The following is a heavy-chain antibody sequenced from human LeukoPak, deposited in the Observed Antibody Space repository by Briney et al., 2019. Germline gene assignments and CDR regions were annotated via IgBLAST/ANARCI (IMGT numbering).Heavy chain of an antibody. J-gene: IGHJ6*03. CDR3: VREVGYQLLLGGFYYMDV. CDR1: GGSISSYY. D-gene: IGHD2-2*01. Sequence: SETLSLTCTVSGGSISSYYWSWIRQPPGKGLEWIGYIYYSGSTNYNPSLKSRVTISVDTSKNQFSLKLSSVTAADTAVYYCVREVGYQLLLGGFYYMDVWGKGTTVTVSS. V-gene: IGHV4-59*01. CDR2: IYYSGST.